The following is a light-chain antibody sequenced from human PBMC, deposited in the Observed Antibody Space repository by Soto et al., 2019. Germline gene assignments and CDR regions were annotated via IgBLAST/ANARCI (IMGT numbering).Light chain of an antibody. V-gene: IGLV2-23*02. CDR1: SSDVGTSNL. CDR3: CSYASITTFVV. CDR2: EDG. Sequence: QSVLTQPASVSGSPGQSITISCTGTSSDVGTSNLVSWYQQHPGTAPKLVIYEDGKRPSGISNSFSGSKSGNTASLTISGLQAEDEADYYCCSYASITTFVVFGGGTKLTVL. J-gene: IGLJ3*02.